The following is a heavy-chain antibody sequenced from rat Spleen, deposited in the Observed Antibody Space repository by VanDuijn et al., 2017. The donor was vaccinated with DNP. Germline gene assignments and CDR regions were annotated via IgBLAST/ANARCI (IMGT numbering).Heavy chain of an antibody. V-gene: IGHV4-2*01. CDR1: GFTFSNYG. Sequence: EVQLVESGGGLVQPGRSLKLSCAASGFTFSNYGMAWVRQTPGKGLEWIGEINKDSSIMNYNPSLKDKFTISRDSAQNTLYLQMDSLRSEDTATYYCTTRFAYWGPGTLVTVSS. CDR3: TTRFAY. J-gene: IGHJ3*01. CDR2: INKDSSIM.